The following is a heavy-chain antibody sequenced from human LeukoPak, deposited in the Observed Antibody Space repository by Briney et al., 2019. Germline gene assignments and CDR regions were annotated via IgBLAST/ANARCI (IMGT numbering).Heavy chain of an antibody. CDR3: ARAIRYCSGGSCYSAFDY. Sequence: SCKASGGTFSSYAMHWVRQAPGKGLEWVAVISYDGNNKYSADSVKGRFTISRDNSKNTLYLQMNSLRAEDTAVYYCARAIRYCSGGSCYSAFDYWGQGTLVTVSS. D-gene: IGHD2-15*01. CDR2: ISYDGNNK. J-gene: IGHJ4*02. V-gene: IGHV3-30-3*01. CDR1: GGTFSSYA.